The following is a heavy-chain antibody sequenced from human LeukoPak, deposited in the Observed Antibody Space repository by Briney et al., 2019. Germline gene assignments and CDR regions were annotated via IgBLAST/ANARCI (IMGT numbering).Heavy chain of an antibody. V-gene: IGHV4-39*07. Sequence: PSQTLSLTCTVSGGSISSGSYYWGWIRQPPGKGLEWIGSISHSGSTYYNPSLKSRVTISVDTSKNQFSLKLSSVTAADTAVYYCARDKALYNWSDAFDIWGQGTMVTVSS. CDR3: ARDKALYNWSDAFDI. CDR2: ISHSGST. CDR1: GGSISSGSYY. D-gene: IGHD1-20*01. J-gene: IGHJ3*02.